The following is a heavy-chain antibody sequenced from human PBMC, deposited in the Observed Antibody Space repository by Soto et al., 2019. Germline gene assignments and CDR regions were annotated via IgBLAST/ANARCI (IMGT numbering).Heavy chain of an antibody. D-gene: IGHD3-16*01. CDR1: GFTFSDYG. CDR3: ARGQGGYYYYMDV. Sequence: QEHLVESGGGVVQPGRSLRLSCAASGFTFSDYGMHWVRQAPGKGLEWVAVVWYDGTNKYYADSGKGRFTISRDNSKNTLYVQMNSLRAEDTAVYYCARGQGGYYYYMDVWGKGTTVSVSS. CDR2: VWYDGTNK. V-gene: IGHV3-33*01. J-gene: IGHJ6*03.